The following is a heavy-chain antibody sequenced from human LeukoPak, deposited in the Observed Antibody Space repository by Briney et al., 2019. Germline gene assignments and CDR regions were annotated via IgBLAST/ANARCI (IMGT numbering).Heavy chain of an antibody. CDR2: ISGSGGST. J-gene: IGHJ4*02. CDR1: GFTFSSYA. V-gene: IGHV3-23*01. D-gene: IGHD6-6*01. Sequence: TGGSLRLSCAASGFTFSSYAMSWVRQAPGKGLEGVSAISGSGGSTYYADSVKGRFTISRDNSKNTLYLQMNSLRAEDAAVYYCAKDLEYSSSFFDYWGQGTLVTVSS. CDR3: AKDLEYSSSFFDY.